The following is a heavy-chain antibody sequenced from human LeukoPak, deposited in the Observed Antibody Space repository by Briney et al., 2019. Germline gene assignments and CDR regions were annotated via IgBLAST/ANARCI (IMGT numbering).Heavy chain of an antibody. Sequence: SETLSLTCTVSGGSISSGDYYWSWIRQPPGKGLEWIGYIYYSGSTYYNPSLKSRVTISVDTSENQFSLKLSSVTAADTAVYYCARDVTTHFDYWGQGTLVTVSS. D-gene: IGHD4-17*01. CDR2: IYYSGST. CDR1: GGSISSGDYY. V-gene: IGHV4-30-4*01. J-gene: IGHJ4*02. CDR3: ARDVTTHFDY.